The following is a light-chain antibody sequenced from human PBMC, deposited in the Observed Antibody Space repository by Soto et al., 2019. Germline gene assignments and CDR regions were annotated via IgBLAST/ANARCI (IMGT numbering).Light chain of an antibody. CDR1: QSVSSN. Sequence: EIVMTQSPATLSVSPGERATLSCRASQSVSSNLAWYQQKPGQALRLLIYGASTRATGIPARFSGSGSGTEFTLTISSLQSEDFAVYYCQQYNNWPPRITFGGGTKVEIK. V-gene: IGKV3-15*01. CDR2: GAS. CDR3: QQYNNWPPRIT. J-gene: IGKJ4*01.